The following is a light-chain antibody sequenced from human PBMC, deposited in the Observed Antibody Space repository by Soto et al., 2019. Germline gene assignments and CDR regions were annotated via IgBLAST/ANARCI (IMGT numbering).Light chain of an antibody. CDR1: QSISSW. J-gene: IGKJ1*01. Sequence: DIQMTQSPSTLSASVGDRVTITCRASQSISSWLAWYQQKPGKAPKLLIYDASSLESGVPSRFSGSGSGTEFTLTISSLQPDDFATYWCQQYNSYWSLGQGIKGDLK. V-gene: IGKV1-5*01. CDR3: QQYNSYWS. CDR2: DAS.